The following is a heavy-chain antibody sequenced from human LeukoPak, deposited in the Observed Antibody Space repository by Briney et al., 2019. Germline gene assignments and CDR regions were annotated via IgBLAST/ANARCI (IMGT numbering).Heavy chain of an antibody. CDR1: GFTVSSIY. J-gene: IGHJ4*02. CDR2: IHTGGST. D-gene: IGHD5-24*01. CDR3: AREGKWLQLRYFDY. V-gene: IGHV3-53*01. Sequence: PGGSLRLSCAASGFTVSSIYMSWVRQAPGKGLEWVSVIHTGGSTYYADSVKGRFTISRDTSNNTLYLQMNSLRAEDTAVYYCAREGKWLQLRYFDYWGQGTLVTVSS.